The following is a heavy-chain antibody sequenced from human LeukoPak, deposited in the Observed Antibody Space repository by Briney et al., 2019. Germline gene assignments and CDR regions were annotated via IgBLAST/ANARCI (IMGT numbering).Heavy chain of an antibody. CDR2: ISGSGGST. D-gene: IGHD3-10*01. CDR1: GFTFSSYA. V-gene: IGHV3-23*01. CDR3: AKDNRPMVRGVILFDY. Sequence: GGSLRLSCAASGFTFSSYAMSWVRQAPGKGLEWVSAISGSGGSTYYADSVKGRFTISRDNSKITLYLQMNSLRAEDTAVYYCAKDNRPMVRGVILFDYWGQGTLVTVSS. J-gene: IGHJ4*02.